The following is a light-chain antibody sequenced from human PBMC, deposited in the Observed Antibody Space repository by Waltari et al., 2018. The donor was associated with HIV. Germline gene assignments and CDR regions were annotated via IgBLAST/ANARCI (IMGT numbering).Light chain of an antibody. CDR3: SSYTSSSTFV. Sequence: QSALTQPPSVSGSPGQSVTISCTGTSSDVGSYNRVSWYQQPPDTAPKLMIYEVSNRPSGVPDRVSGSKSGNTASLTISGLQAEDEADYYCSSYTSSSTFVFGGGTKLTVL. J-gene: IGLJ2*01. V-gene: IGLV2-18*02. CDR2: EVS. CDR1: SSDVGSYNR.